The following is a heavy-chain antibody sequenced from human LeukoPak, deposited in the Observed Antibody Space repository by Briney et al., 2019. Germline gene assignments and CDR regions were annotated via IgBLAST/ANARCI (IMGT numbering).Heavy chain of an antibody. J-gene: IGHJ6*02. V-gene: IGHV4-34*01. CDR3: ARGPVRDFWSGYYNYYYGMDV. D-gene: IGHD3-3*01. CDR2: INHSGST. CDR1: GGSFSGYY. Sequence: SETLSLTCAVYGGSFSGYYWSWIRQPPGKGLEWIGEINHSGSTNYNPSLKSRVTISVDTSKNQFSLKLSSVTAADTAVYYCARGPVRDFWSGYYNYYYGMDVWGQGTTVTVSS.